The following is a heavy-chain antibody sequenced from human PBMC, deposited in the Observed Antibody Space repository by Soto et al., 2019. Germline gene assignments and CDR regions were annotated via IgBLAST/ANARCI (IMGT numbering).Heavy chain of an antibody. CDR1: GGSFSGYY. V-gene: IGHV4-34*01. CDR2: INHSGST. J-gene: IGHJ4*02. Sequence: SETLSLTCAVYGGSFSGYYWSWIRQPPGKGLEWIGEINHSGSTNYNPSLKSRVTISVDTSKNQFSLKLSSVTAADTAVYYCAREVYSGYERYDYWGQGTLVTVSS. CDR3: AREVYSGYERYDY. D-gene: IGHD5-12*01.